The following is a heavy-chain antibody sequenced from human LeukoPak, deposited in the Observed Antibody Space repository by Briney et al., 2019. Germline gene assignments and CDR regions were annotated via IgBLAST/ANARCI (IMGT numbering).Heavy chain of an antibody. CDR2: INHSGST. V-gene: IGHV4-34*01. CDR1: GGSFSGYY. Sequence: SETLPLTCAVYGGSFSGYYWSWIRQPPGKGLEWIGEINHSGSTNYNPSLKSRVTISVDTSKNQFSLKLSSVTAADTAIYYCARVGDYGDYVNWFDPWGPGTLVTVSS. CDR3: ARVGDYGDYVNWFDP. J-gene: IGHJ5*02. D-gene: IGHD4-17*01.